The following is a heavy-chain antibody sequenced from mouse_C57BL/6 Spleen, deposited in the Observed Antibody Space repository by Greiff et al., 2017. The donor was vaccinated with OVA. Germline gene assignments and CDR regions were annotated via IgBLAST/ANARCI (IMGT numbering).Heavy chain of an antibody. CDR3: ARNSNYDAMDY. Sequence: VKLMESGAELVRPGTSVKVSCKASGYAFTNYLIEWVKQRPGQGLEWIGVINPGSGGTNYNEKFKGKATLTADKSSSTAYMQLSSLTSEDSAVYFCARNSNYDAMDYWGQGTSVTVSS. CDR1: GYAFTNYL. J-gene: IGHJ4*01. V-gene: IGHV1-54*01. D-gene: IGHD2-5*01. CDR2: INPGSGGT.